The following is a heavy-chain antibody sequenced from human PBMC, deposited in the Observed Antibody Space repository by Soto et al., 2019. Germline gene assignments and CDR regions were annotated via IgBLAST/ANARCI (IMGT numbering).Heavy chain of an antibody. V-gene: IGHV4-30-2*01. D-gene: IGHD3-3*01. J-gene: IGHJ4*02. Sequence: SETLSLTCAVSGGSISSGGYSWSWIRQPPGKGLEWIGYIYHSGSTYYNPSLKSRVTISVDRSKNQFSLKLSSVTAADMAVYYCARQREWLLTYYFDYWGQGTLVTVSS. CDR1: GGSISSGGYS. CDR2: IYHSGST. CDR3: ARQREWLLTYYFDY.